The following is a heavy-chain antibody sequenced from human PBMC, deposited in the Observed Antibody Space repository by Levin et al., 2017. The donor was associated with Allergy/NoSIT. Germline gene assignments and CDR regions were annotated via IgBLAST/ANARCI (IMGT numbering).Heavy chain of an antibody. Sequence: GESLKISCAASGFTFSDYNMNWVRQAPGKGLEWVSSISSSSYYIYYADSVKGRFTFSRDNAKNSLYLQMNSLRAEDTAVYYCARGGSGSDVGVRWGQGTMVTVSS. CDR3: ARGGSGSDVGVR. CDR1: GFTFSDYN. CDR2: ISSSSYYI. J-gene: IGHJ3*01. V-gene: IGHV3-21*06. D-gene: IGHD1-26*01.